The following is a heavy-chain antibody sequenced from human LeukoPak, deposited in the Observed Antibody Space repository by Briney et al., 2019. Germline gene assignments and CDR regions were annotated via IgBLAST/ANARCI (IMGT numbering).Heavy chain of an antibody. Sequence: ASVKVSCKASGYTFTGYYMHWVRQAPGQGLEWMGWINPNSGGTNYAQKFQGRVTMTRDTSISTAYMELSRLRSDDTAVYYCARYYYGSGSYYNNGPPSWYFDLWGRGTLVTVSS. V-gene: IGHV1-2*02. CDR1: GYTFTGYY. D-gene: IGHD3-10*01. CDR3: ARYYYGSGSYYNNGPPSWYFDL. CDR2: INPNSGGT. J-gene: IGHJ2*01.